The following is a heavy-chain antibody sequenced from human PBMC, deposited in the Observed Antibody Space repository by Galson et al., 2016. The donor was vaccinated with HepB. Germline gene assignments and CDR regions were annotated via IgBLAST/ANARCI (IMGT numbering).Heavy chain of an antibody. CDR3: VRGRKGAAAAGLLTYYFYYYGMDV. CDR1: GFTLSSYV. V-gene: IGHV3-30-3*01. CDR2: ISHDGSNK. Sequence: SLRLSCAASGFTLSSYVMYWVRQAPGKGLEWVAVISHDGSNKYYADSVEGRFTISRDNAKNTLYLQMNSLRAEDTAVYYCVRGRKGAAAAGLLTYYFYYYGMDVWGQGTTVTVSS. D-gene: IGHD6-13*01. J-gene: IGHJ6*02.